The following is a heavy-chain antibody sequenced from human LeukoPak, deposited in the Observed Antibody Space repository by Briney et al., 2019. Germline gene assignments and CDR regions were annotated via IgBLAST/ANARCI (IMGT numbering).Heavy chain of an antibody. CDR3: ARSHSSSWSKRYFDY. V-gene: IGHV4-4*07. Sequence: QASETLSLTCTVSGGSICSYYWSWIRQPAGKGLEWIGRIYTSGSTNYNPSLKSRVTMSVDASKNQFSLKLSSVTAADTAVYYCARSHSSSWSKRYFDYWGQGTLVTVSS. D-gene: IGHD6-13*01. CDR2: IYTSGST. CDR1: GGSICSYY. J-gene: IGHJ4*02.